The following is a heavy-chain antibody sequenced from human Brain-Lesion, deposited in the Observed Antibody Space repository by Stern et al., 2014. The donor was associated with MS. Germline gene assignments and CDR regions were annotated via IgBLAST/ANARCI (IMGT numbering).Heavy chain of an antibody. CDR3: AKLWLGELPESPFDY. D-gene: IGHD3-10*01. CDR2: IYYRGST. J-gene: IGHJ4*02. Sequence: QLQLQESGPGLVKPSETLSLTCTVSGGSISSSSYYWGWIRQPPGKGLEWIGSIYYRGSTYYNPSLKSRPPISMDTSKTHFSLRLSSVTAADTAVYFCAKLWLGELPESPFDYWGQGTLVTVSS. CDR1: GGSISSSSYY. V-gene: IGHV4-39*01.